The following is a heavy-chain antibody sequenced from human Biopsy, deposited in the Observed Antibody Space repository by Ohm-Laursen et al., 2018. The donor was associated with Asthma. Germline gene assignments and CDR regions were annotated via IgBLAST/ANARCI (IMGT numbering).Heavy chain of an antibody. D-gene: IGHD1-26*01. J-gene: IGHJ4*02. Sequence: SLRLSCSASGFVFRSHAMHWIRQAPGKGLDWVAVISFDGSNKNYTDSVKGRFTISRDNSRNTLHLQMNSLRAEDTAVYYCAKDVFPGWELRRGPDYWGQGTLVTVSS. CDR2: ISFDGSNK. V-gene: IGHV3-30*18. CDR1: GFVFRSHA. CDR3: AKDVFPGWELRRGPDY.